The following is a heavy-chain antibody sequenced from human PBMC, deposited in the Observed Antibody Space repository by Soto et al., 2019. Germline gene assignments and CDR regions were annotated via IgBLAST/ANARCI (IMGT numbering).Heavy chain of an antibody. CDR2: ISGGGGNT. CDR1: GFTFGNYG. V-gene: IGHV3-23*01. CDR3: AKGFIVVVTVLRPDDAFDV. D-gene: IGHD2-21*02. Sequence: DVQLLESGGGLVQPGGSLRLSCATSGFTFGNYGMNWVRQALGKGLEWVSGISGGGGNTYYADSVKGRFTISRDPSKNTVFLEMNSLRAEDTAVYYCAKGFIVVVTVLRPDDAFDVWGQGTLVTVSS. J-gene: IGHJ3*01.